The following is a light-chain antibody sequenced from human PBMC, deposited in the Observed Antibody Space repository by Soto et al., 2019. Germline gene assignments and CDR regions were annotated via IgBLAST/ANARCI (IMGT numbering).Light chain of an antibody. CDR2: GAS. V-gene: IGKV3-11*01. Sequence: EVELTKSPATLSFAKGDRAALSCKARQSVHNYLAWYQQKPGRAPSVLIYGASNRAAGIPARFSGSGAATDFTLPSNILDPEDVAVYYWQQRSNWPPITFGQGTRLEIK. J-gene: IGKJ5*01. CDR1: QSVHNY. CDR3: QQRSNWPPIT.